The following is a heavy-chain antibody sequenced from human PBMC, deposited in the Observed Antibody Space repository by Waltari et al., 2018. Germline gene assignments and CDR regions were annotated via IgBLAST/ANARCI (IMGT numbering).Heavy chain of an antibody. D-gene: IGHD3-10*01. Sequence: EVLLVESGGGFVQPGGSLSLSCAASGFIFIDSGMSWVRQAPGKGLEWVSHISNSGDYTVYADSVKGRFTISRDNAKKSLFLHMTALRAEDTALYYCVSCTYYPLDYWGQGALVTVSS. CDR3: VSCTYYPLDY. CDR1: GFIFIDSG. CDR2: ISNSGDYT. J-gene: IGHJ4*02. V-gene: IGHV3-48*03.